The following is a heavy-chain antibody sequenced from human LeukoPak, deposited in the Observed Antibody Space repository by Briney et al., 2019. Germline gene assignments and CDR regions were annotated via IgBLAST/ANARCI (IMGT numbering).Heavy chain of an antibody. CDR3: ARERGFGGDNSGGFDI. CDR1: GLTFSTYV. J-gene: IGHJ3*02. CDR2: MSYDGSNE. V-gene: IGHV3-30*04. Sequence: GVSLTLSCAVSGLTFSTYVMNWVRQAPGKGLELVAVMSYDGSNEYYADSAKRRLTISRDNSKNTVLMQMSSDRTEDTAIYYGARERGFGGDNSGGFDIWGQGTMVTVSS. D-gene: IGHD3-22*01.